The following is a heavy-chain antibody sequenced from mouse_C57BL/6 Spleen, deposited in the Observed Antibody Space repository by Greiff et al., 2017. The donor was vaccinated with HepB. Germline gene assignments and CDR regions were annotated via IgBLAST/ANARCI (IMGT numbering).Heavy chain of an antibody. V-gene: IGHV1-12*01. Sequence: VQLQQSGAELVRPGASVKMSCKASGYTFTSYNMHWVKQTPRQGLEWIGAIYPGNGDTSYNQKFKGKATLTVDKSSSTAYMQLSSLTSEDSAVYFCSTTVVEGAWFAYWGQGTLVTVSA. CDR3: STTVVEGAWFAY. J-gene: IGHJ3*01. CDR1: GYTFTSYN. CDR2: IYPGNGDT. D-gene: IGHD1-1*01.